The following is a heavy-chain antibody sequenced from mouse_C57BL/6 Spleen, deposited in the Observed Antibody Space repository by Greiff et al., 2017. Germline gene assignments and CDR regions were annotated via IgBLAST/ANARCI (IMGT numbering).Heavy chain of an antibody. J-gene: IGHJ4*01. CDR2: ISSGSSTI. V-gene: IGHV5-17*01. Sequence: EVKLVESGGGLVKPGGSLKLSCAASGFTFSDYGMHWVRQAPEKGLEWVAYISSGSSTIYYADTVKGRFTIYRDNAKNTLFLQMTSLRSEDTAMYYCARLGHYYAMDYWGQGTSVTVSS. CDR3: ARLGHYYAMDY. CDR1: GFTFSDYG. D-gene: IGHD4-1*01.